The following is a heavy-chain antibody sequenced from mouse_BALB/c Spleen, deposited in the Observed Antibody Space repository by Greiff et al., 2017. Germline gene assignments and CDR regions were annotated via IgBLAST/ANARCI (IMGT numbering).Heavy chain of an antibody. CDR2: ISYSGST. CDR1: GYSITSDYA. J-gene: IGHJ3*01. CDR3: ASYDGYFPAY. V-gene: IGHV3-2*02. Sequence: ESGPGLVKPSQSLSLTCTVTGYSITSDYAWNWIRQFPGNKLEWMGYISYSGSTSYNPSLKSRISITRDTSKNQFFLQLNSVTTEDTATYYCASYDGYFPAYWGQGTLVTVSA. D-gene: IGHD2-3*01.